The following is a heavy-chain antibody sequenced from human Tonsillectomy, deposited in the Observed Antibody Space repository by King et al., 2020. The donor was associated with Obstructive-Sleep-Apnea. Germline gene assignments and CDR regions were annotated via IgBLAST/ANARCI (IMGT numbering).Heavy chain of an antibody. CDR2: IYSGGTT. J-gene: IGHJ5*02. Sequence: VQLVQSGGGLVQPGGSLRLSCVASGFTVSSNYMSWVRQAPGKGLEWLSVIYSGGTTYYADSVKGRFTIYRDNSKNTLFLQMNSLRVEDTAVYYCARGHYDILTGYYSSPWGQGTLVTVSS. V-gene: IGHV3-66*01. CDR1: GFTVSSNY. D-gene: IGHD3-9*01. CDR3: ARGHYDILTGYYSSP.